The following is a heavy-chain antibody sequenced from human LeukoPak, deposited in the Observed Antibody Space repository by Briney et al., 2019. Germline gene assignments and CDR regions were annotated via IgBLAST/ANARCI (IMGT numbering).Heavy chain of an antibody. CDR2: IYHSGST. J-gene: IGHJ4*02. Sequence: SETLSLTCAVSGGSISSGGYSWSWIRQPPGKGLEWIGYIYHSGSTYYNPSLKSRVTISVDRSKNQFSLKLSSVTAADTAVYYCAGSTGTHRRGLFDYWGQGTLVTVSS. CDR3: AGSTGTHRRGLFDY. D-gene: IGHD1-1*01. V-gene: IGHV4-30-2*01. CDR1: GGSISSGGYS.